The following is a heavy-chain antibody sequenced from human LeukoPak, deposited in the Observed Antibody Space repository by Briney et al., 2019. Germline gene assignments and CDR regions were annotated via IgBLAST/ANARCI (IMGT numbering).Heavy chain of an antibody. J-gene: IGHJ4*02. Sequence: PGRSLRLSCAASGFTFSSYAMHWVRQAPGKGLEWVALISYDGSNKYYADSVKGRFTISRDNSKNTLYLKMNSLRAEDTAVYNCARSSYCSGGSCYSVHYWGQGTLVTVSS. CDR1: GFTFSSYA. V-gene: IGHV3-30*04. CDR3: ARSSYCSGGSCYSVHY. D-gene: IGHD2-15*01. CDR2: ISYDGSNK.